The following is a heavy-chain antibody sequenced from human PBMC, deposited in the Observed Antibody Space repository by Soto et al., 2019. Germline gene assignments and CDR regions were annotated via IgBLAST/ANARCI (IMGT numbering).Heavy chain of an antibody. CDR3: ARIREHSNSWPPDAFDI. CDR1: GFSFSNYADYA. Sequence: PGGSLRLSCAASGFSFSNYADYAMSWVRQAPGKGLEWVSVISGPGDSTYYADSVKGHFTISRDNSNNTLYLQMNSLRAEDTAVYYCARIREHSNSWPPDAFDIWGQGTMVTVSS. V-gene: IGHV3-23*01. J-gene: IGHJ3*02. D-gene: IGHD6-13*01. CDR2: ISGPGDST.